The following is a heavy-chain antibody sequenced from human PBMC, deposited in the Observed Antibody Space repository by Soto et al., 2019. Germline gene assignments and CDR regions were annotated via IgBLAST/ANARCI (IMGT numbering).Heavy chain of an antibody. CDR1: GGTFSSYA. V-gene: IGHV1-69*06. D-gene: IGHD1-26*01. Sequence: QVQLVQSGAEVKKPGSSVKVSCKASGGTFSSYAISWVRQAPGQGLEWMGGIIPIFGTANYAQKFQGRVTITDVKSTSTAYMERSSLRSEDTAVYYCARIVGATTSYYYGMDDWGQGTTVTVSS. J-gene: IGHJ6*02. CDR2: IIPIFGTA. CDR3: ARIVGATTSYYYGMDD.